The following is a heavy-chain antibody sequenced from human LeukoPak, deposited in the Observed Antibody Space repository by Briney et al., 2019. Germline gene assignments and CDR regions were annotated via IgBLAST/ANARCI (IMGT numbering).Heavy chain of an antibody. CDR1: GHSFANYG. CDR3: AREVVNYHGSGSFSPRQDYYGMDV. D-gene: IGHD3-10*01. CDR2: ISAHNGNT. V-gene: IGHV1-18*01. J-gene: IGHJ6*02. Sequence: ASVKVSCKASGHSFANYGISWVRQAPGQGLEWMGRISAHNGNTNYAQKFQGRVTMTIDTSTSAAYMELRSLKSDDTAVYYCAREVVNYHGSGSFSPRQDYYGMDVWGQGTTAIVSS.